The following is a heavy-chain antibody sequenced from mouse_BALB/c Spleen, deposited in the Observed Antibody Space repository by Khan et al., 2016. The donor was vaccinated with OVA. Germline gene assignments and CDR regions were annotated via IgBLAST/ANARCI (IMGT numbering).Heavy chain of an antibody. J-gene: IGHJ3*01. CDR3: ARAGYGGFAY. CDR1: GYTFSDYL. V-gene: IGHV1-77*01. D-gene: IGHD3-2*02. CDR2: IYPGSGYT. Sequence: QVQLLQSGPELVKPGAAVNMSCKASGYTFSDYLISWVKQRTGQGLEWIGEIYPGSGYTYYNEKFKGKATLTSDKSSNTAYIQLSSLTSEDSAVYFCARAGYGGFAYWGQGTLVTVSA.